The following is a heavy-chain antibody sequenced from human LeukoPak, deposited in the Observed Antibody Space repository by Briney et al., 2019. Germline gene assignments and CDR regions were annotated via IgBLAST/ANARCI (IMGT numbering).Heavy chain of an antibody. V-gene: IGHV3-30*03. J-gene: IGHJ4*02. D-gene: IGHD6-6*01. CDR3: ARGGQLVDGDY. CDR2: ISYDGSNK. CDR1: GFTFSSYG. Sequence: GGSLRLSCAASGFTFSSYGMHWVRQAPGKGLEWVAVISYDGSNKYYADSVKGRFTISRDNSKNTLYLQMNSLRAEDTAVYYCARGGQLVDGDYWGQGTLVTVSS.